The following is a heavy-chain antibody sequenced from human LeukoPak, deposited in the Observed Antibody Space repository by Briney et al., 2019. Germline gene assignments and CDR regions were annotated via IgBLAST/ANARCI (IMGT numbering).Heavy chain of an antibody. CDR1: GYTFTNYA. CDR3: ARTPSAAYRTASRGLNDY. V-gene: IGHV7-4-1*02. CDR2: ININTANP. Sequence: ASVKLSCTASGYTFTNYAMTTGGQAAGQGLEWMGWININTANPTYAKGFTGRFVFSLDTSVSTAYQQISSLKAEDTAVYYGARTPSAAYRTASRGLNDYWGQGTLVTVSS. J-gene: IGHJ4*02. D-gene: IGHD6-6*01.